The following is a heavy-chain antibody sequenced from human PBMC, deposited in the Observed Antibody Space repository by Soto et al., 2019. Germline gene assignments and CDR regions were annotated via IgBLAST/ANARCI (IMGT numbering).Heavy chain of an antibody. D-gene: IGHD4-4*01. CDR1: GGSISSGGYY. J-gene: IGHJ6*02. V-gene: IGHV4-31*03. CDR2: IYYSGST. CDR3: ARETTGTTPDSYYYYGMDV. Sequence: QVQLQESGPGLVKPSQTLSLTCTVSGGSISSGGYYWSWIRQHPGKGLEWIGYIYYSGSTYYNPSLTSRVNISVDTSKNQFSLKLSSVTAADTAVYYCARETTGTTPDSYYYYGMDVWGQGTTVTVSS.